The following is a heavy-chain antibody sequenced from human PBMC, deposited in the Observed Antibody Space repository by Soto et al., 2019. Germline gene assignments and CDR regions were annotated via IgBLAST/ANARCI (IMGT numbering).Heavy chain of an antibody. CDR1: GGSISSGGYY. CDR3: ARDFTDSSGPTLGMGV. J-gene: IGHJ6*04. Sequence: QVQLQESGPGLVKPSQTLSLTCTVSGGSISSGGYYWSWIRQHLGKGLEWIGYIYYSGSTYYNPSLKSRVTISVDTSKDQFSLKLSSMTAADTAVYYCARDFTDSSGPTLGMGVWGEGTTVTVSS. D-gene: IGHD6-19*01. CDR2: IYYSGST. V-gene: IGHV4-31*03.